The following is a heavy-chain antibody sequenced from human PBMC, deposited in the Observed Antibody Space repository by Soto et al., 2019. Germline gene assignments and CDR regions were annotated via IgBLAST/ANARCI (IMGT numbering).Heavy chain of an antibody. CDR3: ARVSRLYSSSWYSDY. J-gene: IGHJ4*02. Sequence: ASVKVSCKASGYTFTSYAMHWVRQAPGQRLEWMGWINAGNGNTKYSQKFQDRVTISRDTSASTAYMELSSLRSEDTAVYYCARVSRLYSSSWYSDYWGQGTLVTVPS. V-gene: IGHV1-3*01. D-gene: IGHD6-13*01. CDR2: INAGNGNT. CDR1: GYTFTSYA.